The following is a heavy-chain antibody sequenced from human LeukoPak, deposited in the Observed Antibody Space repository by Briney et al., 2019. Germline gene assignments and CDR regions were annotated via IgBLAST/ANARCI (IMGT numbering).Heavy chain of an antibody. V-gene: IGHV1-69*01. D-gene: IGHD3-22*01. Sequence: ASVKVSCKASGGSFRNYIVTWLRLAPGQGLEWMGGIIHIFGTTNYAQKFQGRVTITADESTNTAYMELSSLRSEDTAVYYCARPTTYYYDSSAYHVDGFDIWGQGTMVTVSS. CDR3: ARPTTYYYDSSAYHVDGFDI. CDR2: IIHIFGTT. J-gene: IGHJ3*02. CDR1: GGSFRNYI.